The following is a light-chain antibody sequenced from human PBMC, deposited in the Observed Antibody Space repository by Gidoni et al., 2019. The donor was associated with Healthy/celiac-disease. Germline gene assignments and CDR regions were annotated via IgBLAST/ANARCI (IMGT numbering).Light chain of an antibody. CDR1: QGISSY. V-gene: IGKV1-8*01. J-gene: IGKJ5*01. CDR2: AAS. Sequence: AIRITQSPSSLSASTGDRVTITCRASQGISSYLAWYQQKPGKAPKLLIYAASTLQSGVPSRFSGSGSGTDFTLTISCLQSEDFATYYCQQYYSYPPITFGQXTRLEIK. CDR3: QQYYSYPPIT.